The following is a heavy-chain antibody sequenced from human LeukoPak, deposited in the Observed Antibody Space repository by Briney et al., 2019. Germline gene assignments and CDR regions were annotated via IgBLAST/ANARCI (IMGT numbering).Heavy chain of an antibody. CDR1: GFTFGNYW. V-gene: IGHV3-74*01. CDR2: LNNDGRGT. J-gene: IGHJ4*02. Sequence: GGSLRLSCAASGFTFGNYWMHWVRQAPGKGLVWVSGLNNDGRGTTYADSVKGRFTISRDNAKNTLYLQMNSLGVEDTAVYYCARSNWGVDHWGQGTLVTVSS. CDR3: ARSNWGVDH. D-gene: IGHD3-10*01.